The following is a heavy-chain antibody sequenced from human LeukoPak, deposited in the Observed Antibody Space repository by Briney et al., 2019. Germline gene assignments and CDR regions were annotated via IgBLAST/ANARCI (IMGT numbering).Heavy chain of an antibody. CDR2: IRSKTNSYTT. V-gene: IGHV3-73*01. Sequence: GGSLRLSCAASGFDFSGSDIYWVRQAPGKGPEWISRIRSKTNSYTTAYAASVKGRFTISRDDSKSTAYLQMNSLRIEDTAVYYCTTSHYCGSGDYWGQGTLVTVSS. CDR3: TTSHYCGSGDY. D-gene: IGHD3-10*01. J-gene: IGHJ4*02. CDR1: GFDFSGSD.